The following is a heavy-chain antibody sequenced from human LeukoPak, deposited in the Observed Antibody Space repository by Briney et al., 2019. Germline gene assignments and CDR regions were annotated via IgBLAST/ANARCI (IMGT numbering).Heavy chain of an antibody. CDR3: ARELPFDY. D-gene: IGHD2-15*01. CDR1: GFTFSNYW. Sequence: GGSLRLSCAASGFTFSNYWMHWVRQAPGKGLVWVSRIKSDGSRTDYADSVKGRFTISRDDAKNTLYLQMNSLRAEDTAVYYCARELPFDYWGQGTLVTVSS. CDR2: IKSDGSRT. V-gene: IGHV3-74*01. J-gene: IGHJ4*02.